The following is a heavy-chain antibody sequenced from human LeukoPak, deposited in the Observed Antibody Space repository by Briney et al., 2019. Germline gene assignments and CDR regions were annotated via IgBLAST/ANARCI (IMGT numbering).Heavy chain of an antibody. CDR1: GGSISSGSYY. CDR3: ARSKWWGEYEYYFDY. V-gene: IGHV4-61*02. J-gene: IGHJ4*02. D-gene: IGHD3-10*01. CDR2: IYTSGST. Sequence: SETPSLTCTVSGGSISSGSYYWSWIRQPAGKGLEWIGRIYTSGSTNYNPSLKSRVTISVDTSKNQFSLKLSSVTAADTAVYYCARSKWWGEYEYYFDYWGQGTLVTVSS.